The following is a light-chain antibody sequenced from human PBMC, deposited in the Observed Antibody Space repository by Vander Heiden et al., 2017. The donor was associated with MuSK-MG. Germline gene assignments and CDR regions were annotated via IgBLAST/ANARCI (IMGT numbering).Light chain of an antibody. V-gene: IGKV1-39*01. J-gene: IGKJ2*01. CDR1: QSIRSS. CDR3: QQSDNIPYT. Sequence: DIQMTQSPSSLSASLGDSVTVTCRASQSIRSSLNWYQQKPGKAPKLLIYAASSLQSGVPSRLSGSGSGTDFSLTMSSLQPEDFATYWCQQSDNIPYTFGPGTKVAIK. CDR2: AAS.